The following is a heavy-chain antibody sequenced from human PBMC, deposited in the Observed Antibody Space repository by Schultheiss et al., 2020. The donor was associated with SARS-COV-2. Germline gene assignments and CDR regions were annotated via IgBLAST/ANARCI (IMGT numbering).Heavy chain of an antibody. CDR3: AREDPGSYLIDY. CDR2: IYYSGST. Sequence: SETLSLTCTVSGGSISSYYWSWIRQPPGKGLEWIGYIYYSGSTNYNPSLKSRVTISVDTSKNQFSLKLSSVTATDTAVYYCAREDPGSYLIDYWGQGTLVTVSS. V-gene: IGHV4-59*12. J-gene: IGHJ4*02. CDR1: GGSISSYY. D-gene: IGHD1-26*01.